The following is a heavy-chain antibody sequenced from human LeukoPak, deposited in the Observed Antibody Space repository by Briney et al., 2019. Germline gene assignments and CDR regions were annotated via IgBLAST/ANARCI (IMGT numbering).Heavy chain of an antibody. D-gene: IGHD6-13*01. V-gene: IGHV1-58*02. CDR2: IVVGSGNT. CDR3: AADPSAAAGPNESRYYYYYYGMDV. J-gene: IGHJ6*02. CDR1: GFTFTSSA. Sequence: SVKVSCKASGFTFTSSAMQWVRQARGQRLEWIGWIVVGSGNTNYAQKFQERVTITRDMSTSTAYMELSSLRSEDTAVYYCAADPSAAAGPNESRYYYYYYGMDVWGQGTTVTVSS.